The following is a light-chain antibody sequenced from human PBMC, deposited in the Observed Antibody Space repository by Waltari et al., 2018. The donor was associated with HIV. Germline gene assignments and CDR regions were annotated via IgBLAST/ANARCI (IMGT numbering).Light chain of an antibody. J-gene: IGLJ2*01. V-gene: IGLV2-8*01. CDR2: EVT. CDR1: SSDMGAYDS. Sequence: QSALTQPPSASGSLGQSVTISCTGPSSDMGAYDSVSWFQQHPHSAPKLLLYEVTRRPSTVSDRFSGSRSGYTAFLTVAGLQPDDEATYFCSSYGDSLRVLFGGGTNVTVL. CDR3: SSYGDSLRVL.